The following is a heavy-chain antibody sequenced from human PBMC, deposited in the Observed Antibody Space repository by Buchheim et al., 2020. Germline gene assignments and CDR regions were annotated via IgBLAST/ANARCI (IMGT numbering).Heavy chain of an antibody. V-gene: IGHV1-3*01. D-gene: IGHD2-21*02. J-gene: IGHJ6*02. CDR1: GYTFISYI. Sequence: QVQLVQSGAEVKKPGASVKVSCKASGYTFISYIMHWVRQAPGQRLEWMGWINAGNGDTKYSQKFQGRGTITSDTAARTADMELSSLRSEDTAVYYCARDWMTEYYYYGMDVWGQGTT. CDR2: INAGNGDT. CDR3: ARDWMTEYYYYGMDV.